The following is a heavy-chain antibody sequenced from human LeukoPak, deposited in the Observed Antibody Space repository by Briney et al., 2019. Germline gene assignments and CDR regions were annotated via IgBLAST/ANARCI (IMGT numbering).Heavy chain of an antibody. CDR1: GYTFTGYY. CDR3: ARLPRSVVVPAAITWETQPGYYYYMDV. D-gene: IGHD2-2*01. CDR2: INPNSGGT. V-gene: IGHV1-2*02. Sequence: GASVKVSCKASGYTFTGYYMHWVRQAPGQGLEWMGWINPNSGGTNYAQKFQGRVTMTRDTSISTAYMELRSLRSDDTAVYYCARLPRSVVVPAAITWETQPGYYYYMDVWGKGTTVTVSS. J-gene: IGHJ6*03.